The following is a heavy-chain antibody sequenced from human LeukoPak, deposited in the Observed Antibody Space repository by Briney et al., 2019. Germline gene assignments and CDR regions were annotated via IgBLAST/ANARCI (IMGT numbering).Heavy chain of an antibody. Sequence: GASVKVSCKASGYTFTSYGISWVRQAPGQGLEWMGWINPNSGGTNYAQKFQGRVTMTRDTSISTAYMELSRLRSDDTAVYYCARDPLWSGQKYNWFDPWGQGTLVTVSS. CDR1: GYTFTSYG. CDR3: ARDPLWSGQKYNWFDP. V-gene: IGHV1-2*02. CDR2: INPNSGGT. J-gene: IGHJ5*02. D-gene: IGHD3-3*01.